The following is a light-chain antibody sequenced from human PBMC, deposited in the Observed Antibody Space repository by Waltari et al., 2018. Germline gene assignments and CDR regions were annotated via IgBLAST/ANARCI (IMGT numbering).Light chain of an antibody. CDR2: AAS. CDR3: QQTYSTPPT. J-gene: IGKJ4*01. Sequence: DIQLTQSPSSLSASVGDRVTITCRASQSISNYLNWSQQKPGKAPKLLIYAASRLQSGVPSRFSGSGSGTDFTLTISSLQPEDFATYYCQQTYSTPPTFGGGTKVEIK. V-gene: IGKV1-39*01. CDR1: QSISNY.